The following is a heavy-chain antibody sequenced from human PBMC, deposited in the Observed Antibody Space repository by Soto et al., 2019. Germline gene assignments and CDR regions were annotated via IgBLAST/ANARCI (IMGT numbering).Heavy chain of an antibody. CDR2: ISAYNGNT. CDR1: GYTFTSYG. J-gene: IGHJ4*02. CDR3: ARDRFPFYASTSCDY. V-gene: IGHV1-18*04. D-gene: IGHD2-2*01. Sequence: VASVKVSCKASGYTFTSYGISWVRQAPGQGLEWMGWISAYNGNTNYAQKLQGRVTMTTDTSTSTAYMELRSLRSDDTAVYYCARDRFPFYASTSCDYWGQGTLVTVSS.